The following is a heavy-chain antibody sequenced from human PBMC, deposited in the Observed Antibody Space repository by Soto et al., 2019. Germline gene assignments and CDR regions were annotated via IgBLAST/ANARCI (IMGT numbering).Heavy chain of an antibody. J-gene: IGHJ4*02. CDR1: GFSFGTYW. V-gene: IGHV3-7*03. D-gene: IGHD3-3*01. CDR2: IKEDGSER. Sequence: EVQLVESGGGLVQPGGSLRLSCAVSGFSFGTYWMSWVRQAPGKGLEWLASIKEDGSERYYLDSVKGRFTISRDNAKDSLSLQMNSLRGADTAFYYCARDVGPVTIFGEALSGYFDFWGQGTLVTVSS. CDR3: ARDVGPVTIFGEALSGYFDF.